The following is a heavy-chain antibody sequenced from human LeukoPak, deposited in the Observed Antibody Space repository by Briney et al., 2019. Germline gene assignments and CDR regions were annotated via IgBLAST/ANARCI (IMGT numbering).Heavy chain of an antibody. D-gene: IGHD4-17*01. CDR3: ARVGRLQHGDYVAFDY. CDR1: GFTFSSYA. Sequence: GGSLRLSCAASGFTFSSYAMSWVRQAPGKGLEWVSAISGSGGSTYYADSVKGRFTISRDNAKNSLYLQMNSLRAEDTAVYYCARVGRLQHGDYVAFDYWGQGTLVTVSS. V-gene: IGHV3-23*01. CDR2: ISGSGGST. J-gene: IGHJ4*02.